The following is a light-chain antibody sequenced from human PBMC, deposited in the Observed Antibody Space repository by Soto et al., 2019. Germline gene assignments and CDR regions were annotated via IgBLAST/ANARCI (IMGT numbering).Light chain of an antibody. Sequence: DIQMNQFPPSLSASLGNSVSITCRAIKGINNYLVWFQQQPGKDHKPLIYATSTLRSGVPSRFIGSGSRRELPLTSTSLQPEDFGTYYCQQYNRYPCTFGKGNKVEFK. CDR3: QQYNRYPCT. CDR2: ATS. CDR1: KGINNY. J-gene: IGKJ1*01. V-gene: IGKV1-16*01.